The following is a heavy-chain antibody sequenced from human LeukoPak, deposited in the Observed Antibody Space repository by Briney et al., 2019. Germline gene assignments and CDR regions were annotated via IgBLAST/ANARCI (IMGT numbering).Heavy chain of an antibody. CDR3: ARGTYGLRIDNWFDP. D-gene: IGHD1-26*01. J-gene: IGHJ5*02. Sequence: GGSLRLSCAASGFTFSDYYMSWIRQAPGKGLEWVSYISSSGTTIFYADSVKGRFTVSRDNAKNTLYLQMNSLRAEDTAVYYCARGTYGLRIDNWFDPWGQGTLVTVSS. V-gene: IGHV3-11*04. CDR2: ISSSGTTI. CDR1: GFTFSDYY.